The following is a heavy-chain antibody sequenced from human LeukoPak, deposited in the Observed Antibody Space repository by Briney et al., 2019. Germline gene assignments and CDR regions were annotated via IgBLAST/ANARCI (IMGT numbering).Heavy chain of an antibody. Sequence: GGSLRLSCAASGFTFSSYGMHWVRQAPGKGLEWVAFIRYDGSNKYYADSVKGRFTISRDNSRNTLYLQMNSLRAEDTAVYYCARVPPSIYDFWSGSDYWGQGTLVTVSS. CDR1: GFTFSSYG. D-gene: IGHD3-3*01. CDR2: IRYDGSNK. CDR3: ARVPPSIYDFWSGSDY. V-gene: IGHV3-30*02. J-gene: IGHJ4*02.